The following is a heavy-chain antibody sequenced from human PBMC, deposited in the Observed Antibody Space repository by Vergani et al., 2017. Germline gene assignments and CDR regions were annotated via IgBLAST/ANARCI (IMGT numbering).Heavy chain of an antibody. CDR1: GSTVSGNY. J-gene: IGHJ5*02. D-gene: IGHD3-10*01. CDR2: IYSGDET. CDR3: AGGNDYGSGTYVDP. V-gene: IGHV3-66*02. Sequence: ELQLVESGGALVQPGGSLRLLCAASGSTVSGNYMTWVRKAPGKGLEWVSHIYSGDETYYADSVKGRVTISRDTSKNTLHLQINNLRVEDTAVYYCAGGNDYGSGTYVDPWGQGTLVTVSS.